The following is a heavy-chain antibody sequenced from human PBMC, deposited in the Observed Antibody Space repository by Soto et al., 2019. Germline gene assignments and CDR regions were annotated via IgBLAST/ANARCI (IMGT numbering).Heavy chain of an antibody. D-gene: IGHD3-10*01. Sequence: SVKVSCKASGGTFSSYAISWVRQAPGQGLEWMGGIIPIFGTANYAQKFQGRVTITADKSTSTAYMELSSPRSEDTAVYYCARVVTMGRGERYYYCYGMGVWGQGTTVT. J-gene: IGHJ6*02. CDR2: IIPIFGTA. V-gene: IGHV1-69*06. CDR3: ARVVTMGRGERYYYCYGMGV. CDR1: GGTFSSYA.